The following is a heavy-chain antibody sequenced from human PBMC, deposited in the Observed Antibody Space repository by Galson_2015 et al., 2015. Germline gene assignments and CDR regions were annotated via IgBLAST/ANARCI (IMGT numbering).Heavy chain of an antibody. CDR3: ARNPRVTIFEVVSAPSYCCYAMDV. J-gene: IGHJ6*02. CDR1: GGTFSSYA. D-gene: IGHD3-3*01. CDR2: IIPIFGTA. Sequence: SVKVSCKASGGTFSSYAISWVRQAPGQGLEWMGGIIPIFGTANYAQKFQGRVTITADESTSTAYMELSSLRSEDTAGYYCARNPRVTIFEVVSAPSYCCYAMDVWGRRATVAHSS. V-gene: IGHV1-69*13.